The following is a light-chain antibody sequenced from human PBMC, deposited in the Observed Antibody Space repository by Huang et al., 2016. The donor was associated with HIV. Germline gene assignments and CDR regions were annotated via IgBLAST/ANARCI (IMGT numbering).Light chain of an antibody. J-gene: IGKJ3*01. Sequence: EMVLTQSPATLSLSPGERATLSCRASQSVSSYLAWYQQKPGQAPRLLIYDASNRATGIPARFSGSGSGTDFTLTISSLEPEDFAVYYCQQRSNWPPRFTFGPGTKWISN. CDR1: QSVSSY. CDR2: DAS. V-gene: IGKV3-11*01. CDR3: QQRSNWPPRFT.